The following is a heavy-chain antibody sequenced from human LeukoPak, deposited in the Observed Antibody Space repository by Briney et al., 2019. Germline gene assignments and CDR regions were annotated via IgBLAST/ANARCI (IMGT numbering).Heavy chain of an antibody. J-gene: IGHJ4*02. CDR1: GFTFSSYA. V-gene: IGHV3-23*01. Sequence: GGSLRLSCAASGFTFSSYAMSWVRQAPGKGLEWVSAISGSGGSTYYADSVKGRFTISRDNSKNTLYLQMNSLRAEDTAVYYCARDSSDYGGKGVDYWGQGTLVTVSS. CDR2: ISGSGGST. CDR3: ARDSSDYGGKGVDY. D-gene: IGHD4-23*01.